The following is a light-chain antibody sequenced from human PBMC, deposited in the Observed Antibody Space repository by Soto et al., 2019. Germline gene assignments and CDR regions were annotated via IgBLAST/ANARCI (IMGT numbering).Light chain of an antibody. V-gene: IGKV2-28*01. CDR3: MQALQTPT. J-gene: IGKJ4*01. CDR1: QSLLYRDGRNF. Sequence: IVMTQSPLSLAVTPGXXXXXSCRSSQSLLYRDGRNFLDWYLQRPGHSPQLLMYLASIRASGVPDRFSGSGSGTNFTLKISRVEAEEVGIYYCMQALQTPTFGRGTRVEIK. CDR2: LAS.